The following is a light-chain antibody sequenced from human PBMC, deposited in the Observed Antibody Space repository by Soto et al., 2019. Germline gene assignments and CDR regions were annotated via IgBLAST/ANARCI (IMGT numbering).Light chain of an antibody. J-gene: IGKJ1*01. V-gene: IGKV3-11*01. CDR1: QRVSSY. Sequence: EIVLTQSPATLSLSPGERATLSCRASQRVSSYLAWYQQKPGQPPRLLIYDASSRATGIPPRFSGSGSGTDFTPTISRLVPEEYAVFYCRHLTDWPPQWTFGQGTKVDIK. CDR3: RHLTDWPPQWT. CDR2: DAS.